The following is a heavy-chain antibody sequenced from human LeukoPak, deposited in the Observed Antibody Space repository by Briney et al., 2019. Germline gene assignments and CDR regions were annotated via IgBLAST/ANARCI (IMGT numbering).Heavy chain of an antibody. CDR1: GVSISGSNYY. CDR3: ILGGKLDY. Sequence: SETLSLTCTVSGVSISGSNYYRGWIRQPPGKGLEWIGGIYHTGSTHYNPSLKSRVTISVDTPKNQLSLRLKSVTAADTAMYYCILGGKLDYWGQGILVTVSS. J-gene: IGHJ4*02. V-gene: IGHV4-39*01. CDR2: IYHTGST. D-gene: IGHD3-10*01.